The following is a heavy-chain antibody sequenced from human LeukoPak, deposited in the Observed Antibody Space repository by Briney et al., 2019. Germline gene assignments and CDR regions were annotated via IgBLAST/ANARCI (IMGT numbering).Heavy chain of an antibody. CDR3: AKAAEYSSGWPSAVGASFDY. CDR1: GFILSRYA. Sequence: GGSLRLSCVASGFILSRYAMHWVRQAPGKGLEWVTVISYDGSKKYYVDSVKGRFTISRDNSKDTLYLQMNSLRAEDTAVYYCAKAAEYSSGWPSAVGASFDYWGQGTLVTVSS. V-gene: IGHV3-30-3*01. J-gene: IGHJ4*02. D-gene: IGHD6-19*01. CDR2: ISYDGSKK.